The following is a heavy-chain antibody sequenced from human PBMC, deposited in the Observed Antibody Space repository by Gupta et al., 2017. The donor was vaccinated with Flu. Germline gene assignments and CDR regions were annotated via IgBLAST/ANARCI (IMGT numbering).Heavy chain of an antibody. J-gene: IGHJ4*02. D-gene: IGHD1-26*01. CDR3: ALYSGSYYAY. CDR2: MLHSGST. CDR1: GRPISGAY. Sequence: HVQLQESGPGLVKPSQTLSPTCRVSGRPISGAYWSWIRQSPGKGLEWLGYMLHSGSTYYNPSLKSRVTISEDTSKNQFSLKLSSVTAADTAMYYCALYSGSYYAYWGQGILVTVSS. V-gene: IGHV4-59*01.